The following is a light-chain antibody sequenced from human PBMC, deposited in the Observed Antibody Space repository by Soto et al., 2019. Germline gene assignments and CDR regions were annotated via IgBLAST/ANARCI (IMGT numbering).Light chain of an antibody. Sequence: EVVLTQSPGTLSLSPGERATLSCRASQSSSSNYLAWYQQKPGQAPRLLINGASSRATGIPDRFSGSGSGADFTLTITRLEPEDFAVYYCQYYTSSPPMYTFGQGTKLEIK. CDR2: GAS. CDR1: QSSSSNY. J-gene: IGKJ2*01. V-gene: IGKV3-20*01. CDR3: QYYTSSPPMYT.